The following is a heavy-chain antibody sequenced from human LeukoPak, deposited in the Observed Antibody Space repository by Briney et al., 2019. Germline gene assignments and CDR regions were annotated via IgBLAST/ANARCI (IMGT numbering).Heavy chain of an antibody. CDR2: MYVGGNT. J-gene: IGHJ3*02. CDR3: ARDSMEHPGGDAFDI. V-gene: IGHV3-53*01. D-gene: IGHD2/OR15-2a*01. Sequence: GGSLRLSCGASGFTVSSNYMSWVRQAPGKGLEWVSVMYVGGNTNYPDSVKGRFTISRDNSKNTVFLQMNSLRADDTAVYYCARDSMEHPGGDAFDIWGQGTMVTVSS. CDR1: GFTVSSNY.